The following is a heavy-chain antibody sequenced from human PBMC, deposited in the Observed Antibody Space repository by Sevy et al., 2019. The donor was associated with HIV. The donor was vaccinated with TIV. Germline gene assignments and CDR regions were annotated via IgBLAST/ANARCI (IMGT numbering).Heavy chain of an antibody. CDR2: FDPEDGDPEDGKT. D-gene: IGHD3-22*01. CDR3: ATTKDSYHSSGYPFDY. J-gene: IGHJ4*02. V-gene: IGHV1-24*01. Sequence: ASVKVSCKVSGYTLAKVSIHWVRQAPGKGLEWMTSFDPEDGDPEDGKTIYARKFLGRVSLTEDTSTDTAYMELSSLRSDDTAAYYCATTKDSYHSSGYPFDYWGQGTLVTVSS. CDR1: GYTLAKVS.